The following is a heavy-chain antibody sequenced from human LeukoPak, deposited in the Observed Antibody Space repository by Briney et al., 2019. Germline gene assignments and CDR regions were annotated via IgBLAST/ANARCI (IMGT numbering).Heavy chain of an antibody. D-gene: IGHD6-6*01. CDR1: GFTFSSYA. Sequence: GGSLRLSCAASGFTFSSYAMNWVRQAPGKGLEWVSAISGSGTTTYYIDSVKGRFTISRDNSKKTLYLEMNSLRAEDTAVYYCAKGGSWQIAARLGLDVWGHGTTVTVSS. CDR3: AKGGSWQIAARLGLDV. CDR2: ISGSGTTT. J-gene: IGHJ6*02. V-gene: IGHV3-23*01.